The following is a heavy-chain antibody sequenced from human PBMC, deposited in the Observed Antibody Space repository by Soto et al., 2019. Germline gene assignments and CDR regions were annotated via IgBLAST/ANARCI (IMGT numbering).Heavy chain of an antibody. V-gene: IGHV1-8*01. CDR3: ARGMGYSSGLLYYGMDV. Sequence: GASAKACSKASGYGMTCYDLRSLRQATEQGLEWMGWMNPNSGNTVCAQKFQGRVTMTRNTSISTAYMELSSLRSEDTAVYYCARGMGYSSGLLYYGMDVSGQGTTVTVSS. D-gene: IGHD5-18*01. CDR2: MNPNSGNT. CDR1: GYGMTCYD. J-gene: IGHJ6*02.